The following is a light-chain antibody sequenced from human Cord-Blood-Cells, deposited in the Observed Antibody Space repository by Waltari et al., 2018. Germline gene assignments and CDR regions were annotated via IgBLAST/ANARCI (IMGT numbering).Light chain of an antibody. V-gene: IGKV3-11*01. CDR2: DAS. J-gene: IGKJ1*01. CDR1: QSVSSY. CDR3: QQRSNWT. Sequence: EIVLTQSPATLSLSPGERATRSCRPSQSVSSYLAWYQQKHGQAHRLLIYDASTRATGIPARFSGSGSGTDFTLTISSLEPEDFTVYYCQQRSNWTFGQGTKVEIK.